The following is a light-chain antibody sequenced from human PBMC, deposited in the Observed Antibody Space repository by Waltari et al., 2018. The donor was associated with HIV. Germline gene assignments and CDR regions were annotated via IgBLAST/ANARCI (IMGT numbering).Light chain of an antibody. J-gene: IGKJ1*01. Sequence: DIQMTQSPSSLSASVGDRVTITCQASQDISNYLNWYQQKPGKAPKLLIYHASNLETGVPSRFRGSGSGTDLTFTISSLQPEDIATYYCQQYYNLPWTFGQGTKVEIK. V-gene: IGKV1-33*01. CDR3: QQYYNLPWT. CDR2: HAS. CDR1: QDISNY.